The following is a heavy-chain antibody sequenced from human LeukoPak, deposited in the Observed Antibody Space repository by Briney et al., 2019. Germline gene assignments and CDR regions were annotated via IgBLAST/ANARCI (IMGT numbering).Heavy chain of an antibody. CDR2: ISGSGGST. CDR3: AKDRASGSYSDY. D-gene: IGHD1-26*01. CDR1: GFTFSSYA. Sequence: GGSLGLSCAASGFTFSSYAMSWVRQAPGKGLEWVSAISGSGGSTYYADSVKGRFTISRDNSKNTLYLQMNSLRAEDTAVYYCAKDRASGSYSDYWGQGTLVTVSS. J-gene: IGHJ4*02. V-gene: IGHV3-23*01.